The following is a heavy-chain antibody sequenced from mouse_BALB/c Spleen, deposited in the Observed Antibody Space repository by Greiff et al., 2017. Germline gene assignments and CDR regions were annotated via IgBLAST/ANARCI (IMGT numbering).Heavy chain of an antibody. D-gene: IGHD2-4*01. V-gene: IGHV6-6*02. CDR3: TRDYDYDGWYFDV. Sequence: EVKVEESGGGLVQPGGSMKLSCVASGFTFSNYWMNWVRQSPEKGLEWVAEIRLKSNNYATHYAESVKGRFTISRDDSKSSVYLQMNNLRAEDTGIYYCTRDYDYDGWYFDVWGAGTTVTVSS. CDR1: GFTFSNYW. J-gene: IGHJ1*01. CDR2: IRLKSNNYAT.